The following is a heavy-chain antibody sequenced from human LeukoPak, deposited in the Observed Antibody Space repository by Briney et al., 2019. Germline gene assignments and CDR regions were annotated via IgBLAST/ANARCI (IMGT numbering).Heavy chain of an antibody. CDR1: GFIFSSYG. D-gene: IGHD3-3*01. J-gene: IGHJ4*02. CDR2: ISGSLGSS. CDR3: ARDLSYYDFWSGYCPDY. Sequence: GGSLRLSCAASGFIFSSYGMSWVRQAPGKGLEWVSDISGSLGSSYYADSVKGRFTISRDNSKNTLYLQMNSLKAEDTAIYYCARDLSYYDFWSGYCPDYWGQGTLVTVSS. V-gene: IGHV3-23*01.